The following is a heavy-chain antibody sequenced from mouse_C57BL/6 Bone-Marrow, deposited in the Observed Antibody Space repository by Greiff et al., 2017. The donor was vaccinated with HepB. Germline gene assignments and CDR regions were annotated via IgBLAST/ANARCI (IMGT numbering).Heavy chain of an antibody. CDR1: GYTFTSYW. J-gene: IGHJ2*01. V-gene: IGHV1-61*01. CDR3: ARRFYYGSDY. CDR2: IYPSDSET. D-gene: IGHD1-1*01. Sequence: VQLQQPGAELVRPGSSVKLSCKASGYTFTSYWMDWVKQRPGQGLEWIGNIYPSDSETHYNQKFKDKATLTVDKSSSTAYMQLSSLTSEDSAVYYCARRFYYGSDYWGQGTTLTVSS.